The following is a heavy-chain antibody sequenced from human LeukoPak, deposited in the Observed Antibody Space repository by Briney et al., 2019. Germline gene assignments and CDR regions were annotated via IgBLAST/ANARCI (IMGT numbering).Heavy chain of an antibody. CDR1: GFTFSSYA. J-gene: IGHJ4*02. CDR3: ARDGFVWTSGIDYGWFDF. CDR2: ISGSGGST. D-gene: IGHD4-17*01. Sequence: GGSLRLSCAASGFTFSSYAMSWVRQAPGKGLEWVSAISGSGGSTYCADSVKGRLTISRDNANNLLYLQMNSLTAEDTAVYYCARDGFVWTSGIDYGWFDFWGQGTLVTVSS. V-gene: IGHV3-23*01.